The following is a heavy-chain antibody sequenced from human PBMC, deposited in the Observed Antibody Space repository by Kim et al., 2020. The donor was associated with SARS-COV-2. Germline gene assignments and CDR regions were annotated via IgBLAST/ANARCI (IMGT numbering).Heavy chain of an antibody. D-gene: IGHD3-10*01. Sequence: ASVKVSCKASGYSFTSYAMHWVRQAPGQRLEWMGWINVGNGNTKYSQKFQGRVTITRDTSASTAYMELSSLRSEDTAVYYCACGVTMVPDAFDIWGQGTMVTVSS. CDR2: INVGNGNT. CDR1: GYSFTSYA. CDR3: ACGVTMVPDAFDI. V-gene: IGHV1-3*01. J-gene: IGHJ3*02.